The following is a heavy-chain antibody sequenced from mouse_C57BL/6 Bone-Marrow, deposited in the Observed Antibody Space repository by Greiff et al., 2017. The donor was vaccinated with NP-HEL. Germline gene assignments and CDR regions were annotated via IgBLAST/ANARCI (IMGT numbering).Heavy chain of an antibody. D-gene: IGHD1-1*01. CDR2: IDPSDSYT. CDR3: ASQSSYYAKDY. Sequence: VQLQQSGAELVMPGASVKLSCKASGYTFTSYWMHWVKQRPGQGLEWIGEIDPSDSYTNYNQKFKGKSTLTVDKSSSTAYMQLSSLTSEDSAVYYCASQSSYYAKDYWGQGTSVTVSS. J-gene: IGHJ4*01. V-gene: IGHV1-69*01. CDR1: GYTFTSYW.